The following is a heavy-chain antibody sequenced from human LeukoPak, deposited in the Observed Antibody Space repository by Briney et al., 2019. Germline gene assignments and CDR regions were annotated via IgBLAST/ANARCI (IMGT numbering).Heavy chain of an antibody. Sequence: ASVTVSCTASGGTFSSYVISWVRQAPGQGLEWMGRIIPILGIANYAQKFQGRVTITADKSTSTAYMELSSLRSEDTAVYYCARAVHGGFLYYFDYWGQGTLVTVSS. CDR3: ARAVHGGFLYYFDY. D-gene: IGHD3-3*01. V-gene: IGHV1-69*04. CDR2: IIPILGIA. J-gene: IGHJ4*02. CDR1: GGTFSSYV.